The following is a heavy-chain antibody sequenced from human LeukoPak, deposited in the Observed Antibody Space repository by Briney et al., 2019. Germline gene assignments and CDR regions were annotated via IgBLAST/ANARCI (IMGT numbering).Heavy chain of an antibody. J-gene: IGHJ6*03. CDR1: GGTFSSYA. CDR2: IIPVFGTA. Sequence: ASVKVSCKASGGTFSSYAISWVRQVPGQGLEWMGGIIPVFGTANYAQKFQGRVTITTDESTSTAYMELSSLRSEDTAVYYCATYLYTDYYYYYYMDVWGKGTTVTVSS. D-gene: IGHD2-2*02. CDR3: ATYLYTDYYYYYYMDV. V-gene: IGHV1-69*05.